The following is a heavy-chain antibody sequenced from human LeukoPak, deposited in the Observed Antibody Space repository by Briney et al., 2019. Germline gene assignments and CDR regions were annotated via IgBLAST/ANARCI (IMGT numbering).Heavy chain of an antibody. D-gene: IGHD5-24*01. CDR1: GFTFSIYE. CDR3: AKGDGYNYDNWFDP. Sequence: GGSLRLSCATYGFTFSIYEMNWVRQAPGKGLEWVSSVSDSGGSTYYADSVKGRFTISRDNSKNTLYLQMNSLRAEDTAVYYCAKGDGYNYDNWFDPWGQGTLVTVSS. V-gene: IGHV3-23*01. J-gene: IGHJ5*02. CDR2: VSDSGGST.